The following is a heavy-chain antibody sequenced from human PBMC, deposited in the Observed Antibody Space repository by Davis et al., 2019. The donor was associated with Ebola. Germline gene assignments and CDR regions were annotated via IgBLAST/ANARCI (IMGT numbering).Heavy chain of an antibody. Sequence: AASVKVSCKASGYTFTGYYIHWVRQAPGQGLEWMGWINPNSGGTNYAQKFQGWVTMTRDTSISTAYMELSRLRSDDTAVYYCARAHYDFWSASTSDGMDVWGQGTTVTVSS. CDR3: ARAHYDFWSASTSDGMDV. CDR2: INPNSGGT. V-gene: IGHV1-2*04. CDR1: GYTFTGYY. D-gene: IGHD3-3*01. J-gene: IGHJ6*02.